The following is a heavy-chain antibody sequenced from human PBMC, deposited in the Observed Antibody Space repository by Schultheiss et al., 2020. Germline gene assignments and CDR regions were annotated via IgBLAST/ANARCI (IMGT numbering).Heavy chain of an antibody. Sequence: GESLKISCAASGFTFSRYGMHWVRQAPGKGLEWVAVIWYDGSNKYYADSVKGRFTISRDNSGNTLYLQMNSLRVEDTAIYYCARGGSGCPGDYWGQGALVTVS. CDR3: ARGGSGCPGDY. V-gene: IGHV3-33*01. CDR1: GFTFSRYG. D-gene: IGHD6-19*01. J-gene: IGHJ4*02. CDR2: IWYDGSNK.